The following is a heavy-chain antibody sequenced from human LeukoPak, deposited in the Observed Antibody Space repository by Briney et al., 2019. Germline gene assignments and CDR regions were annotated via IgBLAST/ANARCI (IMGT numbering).Heavy chain of an antibody. CDR2: IQPDGSQG. V-gene: IGHV3-7*01. Sequence: GGSLRLSCVASGFTFGSYWMTWVRQAPGRGLEWVANIQPDGSQGLYVDSVKGRFIISRDNAKKSLYLQMNSLRAEDTAVYYCTRDPLYGALDSWGQGTLVTVSS. D-gene: IGHD4-17*01. CDR1: GFTFGSYW. J-gene: IGHJ4*02. CDR3: TRDPLYGALDS.